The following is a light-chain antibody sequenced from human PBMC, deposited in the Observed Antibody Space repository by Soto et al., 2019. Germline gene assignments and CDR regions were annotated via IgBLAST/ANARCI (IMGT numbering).Light chain of an antibody. Sequence: EIVLTQSPGTLSLSPGERATLSCRASQSVSNNYLAWYQQKPGQAPRLLIYGASNRATGLPDRFSGSGSGTDFTLTISSLEPEDFAVYYCQQRSNWPITFGQGTRLEIK. CDR3: QQRSNWPIT. J-gene: IGKJ5*01. CDR1: QSVSNNY. V-gene: IGKV3D-20*02. CDR2: GAS.